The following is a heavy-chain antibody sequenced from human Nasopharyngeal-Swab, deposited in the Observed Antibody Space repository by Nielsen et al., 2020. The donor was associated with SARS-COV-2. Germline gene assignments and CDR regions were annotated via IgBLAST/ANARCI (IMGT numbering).Heavy chain of an antibody. CDR2: IRSKGNTYAT. V-gene: IGHV3-73*01. D-gene: IGHD2-15*01. Sequence: GGSLRLSCAASGFTLSDSAIHWVRQASGKGLEWVGRIRSKGNTYATAYAASVKGRFIIFRDDPTNTAYLQMNSLKTEDTAVYYCTRCGGGCYSGRDYWGQGTLVTVSS. J-gene: IGHJ4*02. CDR3: TRCGGGCYSGRDY. CDR1: GFTLSDSA.